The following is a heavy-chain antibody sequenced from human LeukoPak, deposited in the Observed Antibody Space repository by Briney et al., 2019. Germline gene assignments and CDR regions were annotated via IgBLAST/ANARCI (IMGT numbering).Heavy chain of an antibody. V-gene: IGHV4-61*08. D-gene: IGHD7-27*01. J-gene: IGHJ4*02. CDR3: ARASRTGLGIGSFDY. CDR1: GGSISSGGYY. CDR2: IYYSGST. Sequence: PSQTLSLTCTVSGGSISSGGYYWSWIRQPPGKGLEWIVYIYYSGSTNYNPSLKSRVTISVDTSKNQFSLKLSSVTAADTAVYYCARASRTGLGIGSFDYWGQGTLVTVSS.